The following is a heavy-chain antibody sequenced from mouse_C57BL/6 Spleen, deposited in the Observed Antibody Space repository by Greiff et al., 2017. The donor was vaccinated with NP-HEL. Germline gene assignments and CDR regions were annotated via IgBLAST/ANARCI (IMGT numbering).Heavy chain of an antibody. CDR1: GYTFTDYY. Sequence: QVQLQQSGAELVRPGASVKLSCKASGYTFTDYYINWVKQRPGQGLEWIARIYPGSGNTYYNEKFKGKATLTAEKSSSTAYMQLSSLTSEDSAVYFCAREMGLRRAMDYWGQGTSVTVSS. V-gene: IGHV1-76*01. CDR2: IYPGSGNT. J-gene: IGHJ4*01. CDR3: AREMGLRRAMDY. D-gene: IGHD2-4*01.